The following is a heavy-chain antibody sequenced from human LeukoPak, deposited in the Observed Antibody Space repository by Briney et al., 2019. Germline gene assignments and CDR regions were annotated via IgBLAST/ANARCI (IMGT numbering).Heavy chain of an antibody. CDR3: ARSTNYYYYYMDV. D-gene: IGHD5-24*01. Sequence: PGGSLRLSCAASGFTFSSYWMSWVRQAQGKGLEWVANIKQDGSEKYYVDSVKGRFTISRDNAKNSLYLQMNSLRAEDTAVYYCARSTNYYYYYMDVWGKGTTVTVSS. V-gene: IGHV3-7*01. J-gene: IGHJ6*03. CDR1: GFTFSSYW. CDR2: IKQDGSEK.